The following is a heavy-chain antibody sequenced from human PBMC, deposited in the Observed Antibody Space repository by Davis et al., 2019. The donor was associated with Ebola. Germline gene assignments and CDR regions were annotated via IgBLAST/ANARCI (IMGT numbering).Heavy chain of an antibody. CDR2: IYYSGST. CDR3: ARDGGVRRYYDSSGYSPYYYYGMDV. J-gene: IGHJ6*04. Sequence: PSETLSLTCTVSGGSISSYYWSWIRQPPGKGLEWIGYIYYSGSTNYNPSLKSRVTISVDTSKNQFSLKLSSVTAADTAVYYCARDGGVRRYYDSSGYSPYYYYGMDVWGKGTTVTVSS. D-gene: IGHD3-22*01. CDR1: GGSISSYY. V-gene: IGHV4-59*01.